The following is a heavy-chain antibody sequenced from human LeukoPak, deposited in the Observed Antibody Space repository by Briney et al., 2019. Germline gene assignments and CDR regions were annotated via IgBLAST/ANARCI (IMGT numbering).Heavy chain of an antibody. CDR1: GFTFSSYS. D-gene: IGHD3-3*01. Sequence: GGSLRLSCEGSGFTFSSYSMIWVRQAPGKGLEWVSSIRGDTTETRHADSLMGRFTISRDNAKKSLYLQMNSLRAEDTAVYYCARGHFGVVLDYWGQGTLVTVSS. V-gene: IGHV3-21*01. J-gene: IGHJ4*02. CDR2: IRGDTTET. CDR3: ARGHFGVVLDY.